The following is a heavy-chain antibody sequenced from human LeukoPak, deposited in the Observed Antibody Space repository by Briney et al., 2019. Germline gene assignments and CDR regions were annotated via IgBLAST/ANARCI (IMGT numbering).Heavy chain of an antibody. D-gene: IGHD3-3*01. Sequence: GGSLRLSCAASGFTVSSNYMSWVRQAPGKGLEWVSVIYSGGSTYYADSVKGRFTISRDNSKNTLYLQMNSLRAEDTAVYYCAKDGRITIFGVVMKNNWFDPWGQGTLVTVSS. CDR3: AKDGRITIFGVVMKNNWFDP. V-gene: IGHV3-53*01. CDR2: IYSGGST. CDR1: GFTVSSNY. J-gene: IGHJ5*02.